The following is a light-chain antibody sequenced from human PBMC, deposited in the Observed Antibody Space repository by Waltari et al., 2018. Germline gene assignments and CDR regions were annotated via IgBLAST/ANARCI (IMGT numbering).Light chain of an antibody. V-gene: IGLV2-23*02. CDR3: SSYAGSSKGV. J-gene: IGLJ2*01. CDR2: AVS. CDR1: RSDVGNHKL. Sequence: QSALPQPASVSGSPGQSITISCTGTRSDVGNHKLVSWYQQHPGKAPKPMIYAVSKRPSGVSSRFSGSKSGDMASLTISGLQPEDEAEYFCSSYAGSSKGVFGGGTKVTVL.